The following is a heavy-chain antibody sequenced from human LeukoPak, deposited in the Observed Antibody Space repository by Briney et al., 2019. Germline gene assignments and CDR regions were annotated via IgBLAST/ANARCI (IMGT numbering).Heavy chain of an antibody. D-gene: IGHD6-13*01. CDR3: ARDIAAAGFFDY. CDR1: GFTFSSYA. J-gene: IGHJ4*02. Sequence: PGRSLRLSCAASGFTFSSYAMHWVRQAPGKGLEWVAVISYDGSNKYYADSVKGRFTISRDNSKNTLYLQMNSLRAEDTAVYYCARDIAAAGFFDYWGRGTLVTVSS. CDR2: ISYDGSNK. V-gene: IGHV3-30-3*01.